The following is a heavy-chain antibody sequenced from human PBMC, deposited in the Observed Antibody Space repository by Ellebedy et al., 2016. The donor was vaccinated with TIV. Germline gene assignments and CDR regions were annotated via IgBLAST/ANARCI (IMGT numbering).Heavy chain of an antibody. V-gene: IGHV3-21*01. CDR1: GFTFSSYA. J-gene: IGHJ5*02. CDR2: IDGSGGFI. CDR3: VRAVPNWFDP. Sequence: GESLKISCAASGFTFSSYAMNWVRQAPGKGLEWVSYIDGSGGFIKYADSVKGRFTISRDNAKNSLYLQMNSLRADDTAVYYCVRAVPNWFDPWGQGTLVTVSS.